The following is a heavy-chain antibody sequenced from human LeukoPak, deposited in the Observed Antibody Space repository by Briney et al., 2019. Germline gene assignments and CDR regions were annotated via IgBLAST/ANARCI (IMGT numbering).Heavy chain of an antibody. V-gene: IGHV3-53*04. J-gene: IGHJ5*02. D-gene: IGHD1-26*01. CDR1: GFTVSSNP. CDR3: SRLMGSGWFDP. Sequence: GGSLRLSCAASGFTVSSNPVNGVRQAPGRGLEWVSVIYSGGNTFYADSVKGRFTISRHNSENTLYLQMNSLSADDTAVYYCSRLMGSGWFDPWGQGTLVTVFS. CDR2: IYSGGNT.